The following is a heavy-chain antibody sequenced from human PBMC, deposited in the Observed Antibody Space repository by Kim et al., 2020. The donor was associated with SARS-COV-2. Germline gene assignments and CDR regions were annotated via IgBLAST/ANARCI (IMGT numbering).Heavy chain of an antibody. D-gene: IGHD3-16*01. CDR1: GGSVSSVGYY. J-gene: IGHJ6*02. CDR3: ARDRRGGSYYGMDV. CDR2: IFYSGST. Sequence: SETLSLTCTVSGGSVSSVGYYWSWIRQPPGKGLEWIGYIFYSGSTTYNPSLKSRVTISVDTSKNQFSLKLSSVTAADTAVYYCARDRRGGSYYGMDVWGQGTTVTVSS. V-gene: IGHV4-61*08.